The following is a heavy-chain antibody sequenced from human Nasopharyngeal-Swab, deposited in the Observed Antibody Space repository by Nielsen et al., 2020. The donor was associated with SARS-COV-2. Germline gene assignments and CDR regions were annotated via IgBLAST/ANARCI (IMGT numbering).Heavy chain of an antibody. V-gene: IGHV4-4*02. Sequence: WIRQPPGKRLEWIGEIYHSGSTNYNPSLKSRVTISVDKSKNQFSLKLSSVTAADTAVYYCARCSGWDRRNDYWGQGTLVTVSS. CDR3: ARCSGWDRRNDY. CDR2: IYHSGST. D-gene: IGHD6-19*01. J-gene: IGHJ4*02.